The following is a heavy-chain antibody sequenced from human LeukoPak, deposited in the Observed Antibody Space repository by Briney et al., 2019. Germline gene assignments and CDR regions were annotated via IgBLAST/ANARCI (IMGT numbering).Heavy chain of an antibody. J-gene: IGHJ4*02. Sequence: SETLSLTCTVSRGSVSSSGHCWGWIRRVPGQGLEWIGCLLAGGHGTNYNPSPSLKGRVTISVDTSTNEFSLNLGSVTAADTAVYYCARFFGVLRRDYYFDSWGQGTLVTVSS. CDR3: ARFFGVLRRDYYFDS. D-gene: IGHD3-3*01. V-gene: IGHV4-39*07. CDR1: RGSVSSSGHC. CDR2: LLAGGHGT.